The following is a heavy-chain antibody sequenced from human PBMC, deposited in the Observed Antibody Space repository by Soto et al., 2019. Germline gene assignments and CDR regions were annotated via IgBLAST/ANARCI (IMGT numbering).Heavy chain of an antibody. D-gene: IGHD5-12*01. CDR3: ARVRYSGYDSSNYYYYYGMDV. CDR2: IIPIFGTA. CDR1: GGTFSSYA. Sequence: SVKVSCKASGGTFSSYAISWVRQAPGQGLEWMGGIIPIFGTANYAQKFQGRVTITADESTSTAYMELSSLRSEDTAVYYCARVRYSGYDSSNYYYYYGMDVWGQGTTVTVSS. J-gene: IGHJ6*02. V-gene: IGHV1-69*13.